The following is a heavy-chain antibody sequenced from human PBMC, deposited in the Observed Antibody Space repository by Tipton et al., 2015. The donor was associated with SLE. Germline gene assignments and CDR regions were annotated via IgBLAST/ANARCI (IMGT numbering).Heavy chain of an antibody. J-gene: IGHJ4*02. Sequence: TLSLTCAVSGYSISSGYCWGWIRQPPGKGLEWIGSIYHSGSTYYNPSLRSRVTISVDTSKNQFSLKLTSVTAADTAVYYCAVNVVVKVQVDYWGPGALVTVSS. D-gene: IGHD2-21*01. CDR3: AVNVVVKVQVDY. CDR1: GYSISSGYC. V-gene: IGHV4-38-2*01. CDR2: IYHSGST.